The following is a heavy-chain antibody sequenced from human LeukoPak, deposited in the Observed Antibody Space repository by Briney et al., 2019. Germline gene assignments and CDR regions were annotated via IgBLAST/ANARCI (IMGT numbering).Heavy chain of an antibody. D-gene: IGHD1-20*01. CDR1: GGSFSGYY. V-gene: IGHV4-34*01. Sequence: PSETLSLTCAVYGGSFSGYYWSWIRQPPGKGLEWIGEINHSGSTNYNPSLKSRVTISVDTSKNQFSLKLSSVTAADTAVYYCASEYNWNDSTFRHYWGQGTLVTVSS. CDR3: ASEYNWNDSTFRHY. CDR2: INHSGST. J-gene: IGHJ4*02.